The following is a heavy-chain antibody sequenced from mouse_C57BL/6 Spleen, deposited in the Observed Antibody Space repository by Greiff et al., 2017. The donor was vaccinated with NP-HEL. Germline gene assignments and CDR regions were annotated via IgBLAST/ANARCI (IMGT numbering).Heavy chain of an antibody. V-gene: IGHV7-3*01. D-gene: IGHD3-3*01. CDR1: GFTFTDYY. Sequence: EVKLVESGGGLVQPGGSLSLSCAASGFTFTDYYMSWVRQPPGKALEWLGFIRNKANGYTTEYSASVKGRFTISRDNSQSILYLQMNALRAEDSATYYCARYRRDPYFAMDYWGQGTSVTVSS. J-gene: IGHJ4*01. CDR2: IRNKANGYTT. CDR3: ARYRRDPYFAMDY.